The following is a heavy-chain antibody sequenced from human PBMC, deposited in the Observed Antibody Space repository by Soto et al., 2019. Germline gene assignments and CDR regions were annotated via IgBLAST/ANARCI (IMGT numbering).Heavy chain of an antibody. CDR3: AIRFMQDNGVIHASFDI. J-gene: IGHJ3*02. D-gene: IGHD4-17*01. V-gene: IGHV1-69*01. CDR1: GGTFRNYA. CDR2: VIPIFGTT. Sequence: QVQLVQSGAEVKKPGSSVKVSCKASGGTFRNYAFSWVRQAPGQGLEWMGEVIPIFGTTPYAQKFQGRVTITADETTHTAYMALSSLRSEDTDVYYCAIRFMQDNGVIHASFDIWGQWTMVTVSS.